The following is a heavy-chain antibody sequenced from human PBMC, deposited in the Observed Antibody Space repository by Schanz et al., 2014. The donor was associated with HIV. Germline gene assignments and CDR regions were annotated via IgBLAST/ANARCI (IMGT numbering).Heavy chain of an antibody. CDR1: GGSFRGYY. V-gene: IGHV4-34*01. CDR2: VRHTGGT. Sequence: QVQLQQWGAGLLKPSETLNLTCAVYGGSFRGYYWTWIRQFPGVGLEWIGGVRHTGGTNYNPSLKSRVTMSRDTSKNQFSLKRNSVTAADTAVYFCARGDFGGNSVDYWGHGNLVTVSA. J-gene: IGHJ4*01. CDR3: ARGDFGGNSVDY. D-gene: IGHD2-21*02.